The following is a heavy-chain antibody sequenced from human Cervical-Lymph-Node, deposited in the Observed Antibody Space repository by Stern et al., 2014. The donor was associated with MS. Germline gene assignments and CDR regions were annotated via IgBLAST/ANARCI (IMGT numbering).Heavy chain of an antibody. J-gene: IGHJ4*02. V-gene: IGHV5-51*01. D-gene: IGHD3-9*01. CDR1: GYRFTSYW. CDR3: ARRSTTYFDH. Sequence: EVQLEESGPEVREPGESLKISCQGSGYRFTSYWIGWVRLTPGRGLEWMGIIYPGDSDTRYSPSFQGKVTISVDKSISTAYLQWNSVGASDTAVYYCARRSTTYFDHWGQGTLVTVS. CDR2: IYPGDSDT.